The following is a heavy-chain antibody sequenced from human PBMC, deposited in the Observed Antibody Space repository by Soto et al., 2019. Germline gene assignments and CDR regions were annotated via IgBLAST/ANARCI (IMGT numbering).Heavy chain of an antibody. Sequence: QVQLVESGGGVVQPGRSLRLSCAASGFTFSSYGMHWVRQAPGKGLEWVAVISSDGSYKYYADSVKGRFTISRDNSKNTLYLQMNSLRAEDTAVYYCAKMAEADKPPYWYTDLWGRGSLVTVSS. V-gene: IGHV3-30*18. J-gene: IGHJ2*01. CDR2: ISSDGSYK. D-gene: IGHD6-13*01. CDR1: GFTFSSYG. CDR3: AKMAEADKPPYWYTDL.